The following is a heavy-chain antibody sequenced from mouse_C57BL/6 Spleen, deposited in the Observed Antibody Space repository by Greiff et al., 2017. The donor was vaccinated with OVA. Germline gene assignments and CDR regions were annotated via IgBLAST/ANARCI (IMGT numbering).Heavy chain of an antibody. J-gene: IGHJ2*01. D-gene: IGHD1-1*01. CDR3: TRSITTVVEGVFDY. CDR1: GYTFTDYE. V-gene: IGHV1-15*01. Sequence: QVTLKVSGAELVRPGASVTLSCKASGYTFTDYEMHWVKQTPVHGLEWIGVIDPETGGTAYNQQFKGKAILTVDKSSSTAYMELRSLTSEDSAIYYCTRSITTVVEGVFDYWGQGTTLTVSS. CDR2: IDPETGGT.